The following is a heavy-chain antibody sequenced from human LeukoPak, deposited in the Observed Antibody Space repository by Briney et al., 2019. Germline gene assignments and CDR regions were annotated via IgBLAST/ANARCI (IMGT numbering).Heavy chain of an antibody. D-gene: IGHD3-10*01. CDR1: GYTFTSYD. CDR2: IIPIFGTA. CDR3: ASASQPIKTPDN. V-gene: IGHV1-69*06. Sequence: ASVKVSCKASGYTFTSYDISWVRQAPGQGLEWMGGIIPIFGTANYAQKFQGRVTITADKSTSTAYMELSSLRSEDTAVYYCASASQPIKTPDNWGQGTLVTVSS. J-gene: IGHJ4*02.